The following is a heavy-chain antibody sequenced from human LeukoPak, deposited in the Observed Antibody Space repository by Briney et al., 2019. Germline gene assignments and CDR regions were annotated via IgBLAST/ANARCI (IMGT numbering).Heavy chain of an antibody. CDR2: ISGDGSRT. J-gene: IGHJ4*02. D-gene: IGHD2-15*01. Sequence: GGSLGLSCAASGFTFSSYWMHWVRQAPGNGLVWVSHISGDGSRTSYADSVKGRFTISRDNAKNTLYLQMNSLRDEDTAVYYCARDRGYCIDCWGQETLVTVSS. CDR1: GFTFSSYW. V-gene: IGHV3-74*01. CDR3: ARDRGYCIDC.